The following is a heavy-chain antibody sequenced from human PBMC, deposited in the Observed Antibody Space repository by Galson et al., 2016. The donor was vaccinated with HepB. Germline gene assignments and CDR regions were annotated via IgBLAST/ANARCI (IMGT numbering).Heavy chain of an antibody. CDR3: AKDIQRDSSSWYGGIYGMEG. Sequence: SLRLSCAASGFTFDDYAMHWVRQAPGKGLEWVSLIYWDGGSNYSAASVKGRFTISRDNSKTSLDQQMNSLSAEDTALYYCAKDIQRDSSSWYGGIYGMEGCGQGTTVTVSS. V-gene: IGHV3-43D*03. D-gene: IGHD6-13*01. J-gene: IGHJ6*02. CDR2: IYWDGGSN. CDR1: GFTFDDYA.